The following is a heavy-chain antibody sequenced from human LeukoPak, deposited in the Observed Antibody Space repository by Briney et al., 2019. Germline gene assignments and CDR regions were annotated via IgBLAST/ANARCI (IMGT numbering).Heavy chain of an antibody. D-gene: IGHD2-2*01. J-gene: IGHJ4*02. CDR3: AREYQLMSYPDY. Sequence: SETLSLTCAVYGGSFSGYYWSWIRQPPGKGLEWIGEINHSGSTNYNPSLKSRVTISVDTSKNQFSLKLSSVTAADTAVYYCAREYQLMSYPDYWAREPWSPSPQ. V-gene: IGHV4-34*01. CDR2: INHSGST. CDR1: GGSFSGYY.